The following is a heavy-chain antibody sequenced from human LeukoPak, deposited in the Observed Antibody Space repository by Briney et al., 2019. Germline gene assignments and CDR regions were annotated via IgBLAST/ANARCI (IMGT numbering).Heavy chain of an antibody. D-gene: IGHD6-13*01. CDR1: GGSISTYL. Sequence: SETLSLTCTVSGGSISTYLWTWIRQPPGKGLEWIGYIYYSGSTNYNPSLKSRVTISVDTSKNHFSLKLSSVTASDTAVYYCARGRVIAAAALGYWGQGTLVTVSS. CDR2: IYYSGST. J-gene: IGHJ4*02. CDR3: ARGRVIAAAALGY. V-gene: IGHV4-59*08.